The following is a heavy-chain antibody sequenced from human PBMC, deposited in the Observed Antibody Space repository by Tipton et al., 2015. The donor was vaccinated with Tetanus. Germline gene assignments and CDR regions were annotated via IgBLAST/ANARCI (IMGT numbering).Heavy chain of an antibody. CDR1: GFTFSSYA. V-gene: IGHV3-23*01. CDR3: AKGRTVVGVGRRNNNCFEP. D-gene: IGHD2-8*01. CDR2: ISGSGDVT. J-gene: IGHJ5*02. Sequence: SLRLSCAASGFTFSSYAMNWVRQSPLRGLEWVSGISGSGDVTHYADSVKGRFTISRDNSMNSFYLQMNSLRADDTALYYCAKGRTVVGVGRRNNNCFEPWGQGTLVTVSS.